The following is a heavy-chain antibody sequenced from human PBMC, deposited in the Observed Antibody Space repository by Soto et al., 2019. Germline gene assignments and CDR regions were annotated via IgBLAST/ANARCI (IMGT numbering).Heavy chain of an antibody. D-gene: IGHD5-18*01. J-gene: IGHJ4*02. CDR3: ARDIRGYSWAFDY. Sequence: PSETLSLTCTVSADSVSSDYYCWTWIRQPPGKGLEWIGYICSGGSTNYNPSLKSRVTISLDTSRNQFSLKLTSVTAADTAVYYCARDIRGYSWAFDYWGQGMLVTVSS. CDR2: ICSGGST. V-gene: IGHV4-61*01. CDR1: ADSVSSDYYC.